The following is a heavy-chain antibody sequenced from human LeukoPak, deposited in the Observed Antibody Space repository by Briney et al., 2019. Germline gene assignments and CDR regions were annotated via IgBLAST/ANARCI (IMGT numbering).Heavy chain of an antibody. D-gene: IGHD6-19*01. CDR1: GGSISSGSYY. V-gene: IGHV4-61*02. Sequence: PSQTLSLTCPVSGGSISSGSYYWSWIRQPAGKGLEWIGRIYTSGSTNYNPSLKSRVTISVDTSKNQFSLKLSSVTAADTAVYYCARDSYSSGWYNWFDPWGQGTLVTVSS. J-gene: IGHJ5*02. CDR3: ARDSYSSGWYNWFDP. CDR2: IYTSGST.